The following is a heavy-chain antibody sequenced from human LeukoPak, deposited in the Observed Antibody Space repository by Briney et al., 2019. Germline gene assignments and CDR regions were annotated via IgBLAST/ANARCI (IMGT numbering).Heavy chain of an antibody. CDR3: ASLTLYSGYDLDC. J-gene: IGHJ4*02. CDR1: GFTFSSYE. D-gene: IGHD5-12*01. CDR2: ISSSGSTI. Sequence: GSLRLSCAASGFTFSSYEMNWVRQAPGKGLEWVSYISSSGSTIYYADSVKGRFTISRDNAKNSLYLQMNSLRAEDTAVYYCASLTLYSGYDLDCWGQGTLVTVSS. V-gene: IGHV3-48*03.